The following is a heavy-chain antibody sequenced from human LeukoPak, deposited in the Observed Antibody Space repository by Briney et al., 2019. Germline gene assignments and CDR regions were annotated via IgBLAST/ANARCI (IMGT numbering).Heavy chain of an antibody. CDR3: ASGSTPGYSSSWFYYFDY. V-gene: IGHV1-2*02. J-gene: IGHJ4*02. Sequence: ASVKVSCKASGYTFTDYYMHWVRQAPGQGLEWMGWINPNSRGTNYAQKFQDRVTMTRDTSISTAYMEMSRLKSDDTAVYSCASGSTPGYSSSWFYYFDYWGQGTLVTVSS. CDR2: INPNSRGT. D-gene: IGHD6-19*01. CDR1: GYTFTDYY.